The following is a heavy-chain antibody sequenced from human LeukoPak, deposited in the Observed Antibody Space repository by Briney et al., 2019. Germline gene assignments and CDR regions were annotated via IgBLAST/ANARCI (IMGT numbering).Heavy chain of an antibody. CDR3: AKDHDFWQVTKDY. J-gene: IGHJ4*02. V-gene: IGHV3-23*01. D-gene: IGHD3-3*01. Sequence: GGSLRLSCAASGFTFSIYAMSWVRQAPGKGLEWVSAISGSGSSTYYADSEKGRFTISRDNSKNTLYLQMNSLRAEDTAVYYCAKDHDFWQVTKDYWGQGTLVTVSS. CDR2: ISGSGSST. CDR1: GFTFSIYA.